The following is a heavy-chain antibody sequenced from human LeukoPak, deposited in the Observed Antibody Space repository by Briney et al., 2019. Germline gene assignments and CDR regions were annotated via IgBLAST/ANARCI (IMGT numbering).Heavy chain of an antibody. CDR1: GYGFTFQW. D-gene: IGHD3-22*01. V-gene: IGHV5-51*01. CDR3: ARYTGYDSSPLDY. Sequence: GESLKISCKASGYGFTFQWIAWVRQMPEKGLEWMGNIYPGDSDTRYRPSFQGQVTISADKSSSTAYLQWSSLKASDTAMYYCARYTGYDSSPLDYWGQGTLVTVSS. J-gene: IGHJ4*02. CDR2: IYPGDSDT.